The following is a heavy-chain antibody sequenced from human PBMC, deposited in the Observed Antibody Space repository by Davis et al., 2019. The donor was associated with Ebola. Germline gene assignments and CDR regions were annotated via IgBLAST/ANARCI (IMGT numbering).Heavy chain of an antibody. Sequence: PGGSLRLTCATSGFTFSSNAMSWVRQAPGKGLEWVSVIYSGGSTYYADSVKGRFTISRDNSKNTLYLQMNSLRAEDTAVYYCAIEWFGEFIGYWGQGTLVTVSS. CDR1: GFTFSSNA. V-gene: IGHV3-66*01. CDR2: IYSGGST. CDR3: AIEWFGEFIGY. J-gene: IGHJ4*02. D-gene: IGHD3-10*01.